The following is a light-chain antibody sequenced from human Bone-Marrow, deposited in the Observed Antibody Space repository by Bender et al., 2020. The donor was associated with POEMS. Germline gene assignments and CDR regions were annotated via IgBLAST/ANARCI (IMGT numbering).Light chain of an antibody. CDR2: NNN. V-gene: IGLV1-44*01. Sequence: QSVLTQPPSASGTPGQRVTISCSGSSSNIGRNAVDWYQQFPGTAPKLLIYNNNQGPSGVPGRFSGSKSGTSASLAISGLQSEDEADYYCAAWEDSLNGWVFGGGTKLTVL. J-gene: IGLJ3*02. CDR1: SSNIGRNA. CDR3: AAWEDSLNGWV.